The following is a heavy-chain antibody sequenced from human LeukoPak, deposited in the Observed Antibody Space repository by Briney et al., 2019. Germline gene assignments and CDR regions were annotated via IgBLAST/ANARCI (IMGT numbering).Heavy chain of an antibody. Sequence: ASVKVSRKASGYTFTSYAMHWVRQAPGQRLEWMGWINAGNGNTKYSQKFQGRVTITRDTSASTAYMELSSLRSEDTAVYYCARVQDLIVVEPAAVGAFDIWGQGTMVTVSS. CDR3: ARVQDLIVVEPAAVGAFDI. J-gene: IGHJ3*02. CDR1: GYTFTSYA. V-gene: IGHV1-3*01. CDR2: INAGNGNT. D-gene: IGHD2-2*01.